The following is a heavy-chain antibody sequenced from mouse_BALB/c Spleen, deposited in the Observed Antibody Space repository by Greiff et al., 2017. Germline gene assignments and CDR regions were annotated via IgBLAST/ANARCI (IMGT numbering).Heavy chain of an antibody. V-gene: IGHV5-6-3*01. J-gene: IGHJ3*01. D-gene: IGHD1-1*02. CDR2: INSNGGST. CDR3: ARRYGAWFAY. Sequence: EVQGVESGGGLVQPGGSLKLSCAASGFTFSSSGMSWVRQTPDKRLELVATINSNGGSTYYPDSVKGRFTISRDNAKNTLYLQMSSLKSEDTAMYDCARRYGAWFAYWGQGTLVTVSA. CDR1: GFTFSSSG.